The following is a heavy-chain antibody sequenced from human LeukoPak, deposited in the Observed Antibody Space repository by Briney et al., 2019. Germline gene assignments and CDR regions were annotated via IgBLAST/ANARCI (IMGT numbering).Heavy chain of an antibody. CDR2: RNPNSGNT. J-gene: IGHJ4*02. V-gene: IGHV1-8*03. CDR1: GYTFTSYD. CDR3: ARGPSWTGYSQPYYFDY. Sequence: ASVKVSCKASGYTFTSYDINWVRQAAGQGLEWMGWRNPNSGNTGYAQKFQGRVTITRNTSISTAYMELSSLRSEDTAVYSCARGPSWTGYSQPYYFDYWGQGTLVTVSS. D-gene: IGHD3/OR15-3a*01.